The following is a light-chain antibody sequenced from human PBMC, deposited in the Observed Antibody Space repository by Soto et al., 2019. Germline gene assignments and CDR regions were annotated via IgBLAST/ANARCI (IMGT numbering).Light chain of an antibody. CDR2: GNT. Sequence: QSVLAQPPSVSGAPGQRVTISCTGSSSNIGADFAVHWYQQLPGTAPKLLIYGNTNRPSGVPDRFSGSRSGTSASLAITGLQAEDEADYYCQSYDSSLSAPYVFGAGTKVT. V-gene: IGLV1-40*01. CDR1: SSNIGADFA. J-gene: IGLJ1*01. CDR3: QSYDSSLSAPYV.